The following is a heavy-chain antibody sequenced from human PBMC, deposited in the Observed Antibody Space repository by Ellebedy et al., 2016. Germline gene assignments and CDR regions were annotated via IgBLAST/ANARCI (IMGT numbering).Heavy chain of an antibody. Sequence: GGSLRLXXAASGFTVSNNYVSWVRQPPGKGLEWVSLIYSGGSTYYADSVKGRFTISRDNSKNTLYLQMNSLRAEDTAVYYCAKDGIVVVTATFDYWGQGTLVTVSS. V-gene: IGHV3-53*01. CDR1: GFTVSNNY. CDR3: AKDGIVVVTATFDY. CDR2: IYSGGST. J-gene: IGHJ4*02. D-gene: IGHD2-21*02.